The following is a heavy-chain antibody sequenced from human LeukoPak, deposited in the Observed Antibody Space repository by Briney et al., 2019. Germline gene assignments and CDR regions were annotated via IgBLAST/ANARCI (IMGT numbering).Heavy chain of an antibody. CDR1: GGSISSYY. CDR3: ARQGAVAGTTLFDY. J-gene: IGHJ4*02. D-gene: IGHD1-1*01. Sequence: SETLSLTCTVSGGSISSYYWSWIRQPPGKGLEWIGYIYYSGSTNYNPSLKSRVTISVDTSKNQFSLKLSSVTAADTAVYYCARQGAVAGTTLFDYWGQGTLVTVSS. V-gene: IGHV4-59*08. CDR2: IYYSGST.